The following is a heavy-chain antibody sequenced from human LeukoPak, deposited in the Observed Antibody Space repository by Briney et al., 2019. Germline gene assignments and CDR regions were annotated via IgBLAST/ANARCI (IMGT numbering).Heavy chain of an antibody. D-gene: IGHD7-27*01. CDR3: ARTVVKLPGDDTFYFDY. V-gene: IGHV2-70*17. J-gene: IGHJ4*02. CDR2: IDWDDDK. Sequence: SGPALVKPTQTLTLTCTFSGFSLITTKMCVSWIRQPPGKALVWLSRIDWDDDKFYSTSLETRLTISKDTSKNQVVLTMTNMGPVDTATYYCARTVVKLPGDDTFYFDYWGQGTLVTVSS. CDR1: GFSLITTKMC.